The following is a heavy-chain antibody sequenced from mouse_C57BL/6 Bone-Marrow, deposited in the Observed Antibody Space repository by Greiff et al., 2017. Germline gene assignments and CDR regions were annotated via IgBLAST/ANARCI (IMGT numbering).Heavy chain of an antibody. CDR2: INPGSGGN. Sequence: QVQLMQSGAELVRPGTSVKVSCKASGYAFTNYLIEWVKQRPGQGLEWIGVINPGSGGNNYNEKFKGKATLTAYKSSSTAYMQLSSLTSDDSAVYFCAISMNWDSWFAYWGQGTLVTVSA. V-gene: IGHV1-54*01. CDR1: GYAFTNYL. D-gene: IGHD4-1*01. CDR3: AISMNWDSWFAY. J-gene: IGHJ3*01.